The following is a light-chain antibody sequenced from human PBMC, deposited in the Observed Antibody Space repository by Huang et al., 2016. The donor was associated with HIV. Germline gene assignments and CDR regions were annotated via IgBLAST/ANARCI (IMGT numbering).Light chain of an antibody. J-gene: IGKJ4*01. CDR1: QSGSSS. CDR2: GAS. V-gene: IGKV3-15*01. CDR3: QQYNNWPLT. Sequence: EIVMTQSPGTLSVSPGERATLSCRASQSGSSSLAWYQQKPGQAPRLLIYGASTRATGIPARFSGSGSGTEFTLTISSLQSEDFAVYYCQQYNNWPLTFGGGTKVEI.